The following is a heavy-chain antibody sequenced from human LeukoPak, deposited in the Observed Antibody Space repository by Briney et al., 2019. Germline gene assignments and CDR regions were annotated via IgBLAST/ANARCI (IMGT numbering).Heavy chain of an antibody. D-gene: IGHD6-19*01. J-gene: IGHJ4*02. V-gene: IGHV4-39*07. CDR3: ARDGGSSGWALDY. CDR1: GGSISSGSYY. CDR2: VYYSGST. Sequence: PSETLSLTCTVSGGSISSGSYYWGWIRQPPGKGLEWIGSVYYSGSTYYNPSLKSRVTISVDTSKNQFSLKLSSVTAADTAVYYCARDGGSSGWALDYWGQGTLVTVSS.